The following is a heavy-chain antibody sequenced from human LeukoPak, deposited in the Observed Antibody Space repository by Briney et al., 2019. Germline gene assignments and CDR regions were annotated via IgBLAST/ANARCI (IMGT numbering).Heavy chain of an antibody. CDR2: IIPIFGTA. J-gene: IGHJ3*02. D-gene: IGHD2-2*02. Sequence: SVKVSCKASGGTFSSYAISWVRQAPGQGLEWMGGIIPIFGTANYAQKFQGRVTITADESTSTAYMELSSLRSEDTAVYYCARRAGYCSSTSCYTDDAFDIWGQGTMVTVSS. CDR1: GGTFSSYA. V-gene: IGHV1-69*13. CDR3: ARRAGYCSSTSCYTDDAFDI.